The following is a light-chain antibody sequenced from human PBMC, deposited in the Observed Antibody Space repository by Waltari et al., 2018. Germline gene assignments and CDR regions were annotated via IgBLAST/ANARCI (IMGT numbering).Light chain of an antibody. CDR3: AAWDDSLSGYV. CDR2: RNY. J-gene: IGLJ1*01. V-gene: IGLV1-47*01. Sequence: QSVLTQPPSASGTPGPRVTISCSGSSSNIGSNYVYWYQQLPGTAPKLLIYRNYQRPSGVPDRFSGSKSGTSASLAISGLRSEDEVDYYCAAWDDSLSGYVFGTGTKVTVL. CDR1: SSNIGSNY.